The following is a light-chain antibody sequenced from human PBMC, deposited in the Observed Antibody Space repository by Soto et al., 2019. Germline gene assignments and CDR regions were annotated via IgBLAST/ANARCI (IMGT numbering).Light chain of an antibody. Sequence: DIVMTQSPLSLPVTPGEPSSISFSVSQSLLHSNGYNYLDWYLQKPGQSPQLLIYLGSNRASGVPDRFSGSGSGTDFTLKISRVEAEDVGVYYCMQALQSPPAFGQGTKVDI. V-gene: IGKV2-28*01. CDR1: QSLLHSNGYNY. CDR3: MQALQSPPA. J-gene: IGKJ1*01. CDR2: LGS.